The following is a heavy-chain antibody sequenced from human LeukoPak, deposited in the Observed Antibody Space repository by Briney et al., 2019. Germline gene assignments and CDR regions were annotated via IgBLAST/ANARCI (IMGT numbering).Heavy chain of an antibody. Sequence: GGSLRLSCAASGFTFSSYEMNWVRQAPGKGLECVSYNSSSGSTIYYADSVKGRFTISRDNAKNSLYLQMNSLRAEDTAVYYCARQKRYYDSSGQHHLLDYWGQGTLVTVSS. CDR2: NSSSGSTI. J-gene: IGHJ4*02. D-gene: IGHD3-22*01. V-gene: IGHV3-48*03. CDR3: ARQKRYYDSSGQHHLLDY. CDR1: GFTFSSYE.